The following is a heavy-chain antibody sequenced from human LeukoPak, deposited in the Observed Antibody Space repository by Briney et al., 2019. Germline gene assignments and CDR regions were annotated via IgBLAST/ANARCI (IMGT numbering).Heavy chain of an antibody. CDR3: AKERSTTRPYGMDV. J-gene: IGHJ6*02. CDR1: GFTFSTYA. D-gene: IGHD1-14*01. V-gene: IGHV3-23*01. CDR2: ISGSGGST. Sequence: PGGSLRLSCAASGFTFSTYAMSWARQAPGRGLEWVSTISGSGGSTYYADSVKGRFTISRENSKSTLYLQMNSLRAEDTAVYYCAKERSTTRPYGMDVWGQGTTVTVSS.